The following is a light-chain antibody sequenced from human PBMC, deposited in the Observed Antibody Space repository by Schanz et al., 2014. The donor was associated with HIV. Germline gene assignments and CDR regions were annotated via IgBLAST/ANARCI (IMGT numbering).Light chain of an antibody. J-gene: IGLJ1*01. CDR2: DVA. Sequence: QSALTQPASESGSLGQSITISCTGTSSDVGAYDYVSWYQQYPGKAPKLVIYDVANRPSGVSNRFSGSKSDNTASLTISGLRAEDEGDYYCGSYTSSTPRSYVFGTGTKLTV. CDR1: SSDVGAYDY. CDR3: GSYTSSTPRSYV. V-gene: IGLV2-14*03.